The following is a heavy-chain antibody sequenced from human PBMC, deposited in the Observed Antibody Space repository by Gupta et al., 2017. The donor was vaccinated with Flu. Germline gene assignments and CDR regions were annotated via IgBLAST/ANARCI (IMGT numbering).Heavy chain of an antibody. CDR3: ARDRALDIVVVPAAIKNSFDP. Sequence: TIYYADSVKGRFTISRDNAKNSLYLQMNSLRAEDTAVYYCARDRALDIVVVPAAIKNSFDPWGQGTLVTVSS. D-gene: IGHD2-2*02. CDR2: TI. J-gene: IGHJ5*02. V-gene: IGHV3-11*01.